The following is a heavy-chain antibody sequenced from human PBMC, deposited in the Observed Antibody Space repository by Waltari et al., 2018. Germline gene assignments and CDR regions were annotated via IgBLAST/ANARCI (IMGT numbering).Heavy chain of an antibody. CDR2: IKQNGREK. Sequence: EVQLVESGGGLVQPGGSLRLSCVGSGFTFSTSWMSWVSHAPGKGLEWVANIKQNGREKSYVDSVKGRFIISRDDAQNSLYLQLNSLRAEDTAVYYCARRRGGGYWYFDLWGRGTLVTVSS. V-gene: IGHV3-7*01. D-gene: IGHD2-15*01. CDR1: GFTFSTSW. J-gene: IGHJ2*01. CDR3: ARRRGGGYWYFDL.